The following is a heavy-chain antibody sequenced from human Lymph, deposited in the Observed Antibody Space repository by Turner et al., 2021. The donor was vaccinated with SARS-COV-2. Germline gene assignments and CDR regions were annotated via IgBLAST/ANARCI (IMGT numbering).Heavy chain of an antibody. V-gene: IGHV3-30*04. Sequence: QVQLVDSGGGVAQPGRSLSLSCAASGFTFSTYAIYWVRQARGKGLEWVAVIAYDGSNKYYADTVQGRFTISRDNSKNTLYVQMNSLRDEDTAVYYCARYASGGYFYYGMDVWGQGTTVTVSS. CDR2: IAYDGSNK. CDR3: ARYASGGYFYYGMDV. D-gene: IGHD3-10*01. J-gene: IGHJ6*02. CDR1: GFTFSTYA.